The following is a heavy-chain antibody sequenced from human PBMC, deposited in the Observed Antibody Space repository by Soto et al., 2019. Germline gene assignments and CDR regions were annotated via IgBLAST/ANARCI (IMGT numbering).Heavy chain of an antibody. D-gene: IGHD6-13*01. J-gene: IGHJ4*02. CDR1: GFSLSNTGVG. CDR3: AHRGGAAVGLYYFDY. Sequence: SGSTLVNPTHTLTLTCTFSGFSLSNTGVGVSWIRQPPGKALEWLALIYWHDDKRYSPSLKSRLTITKDTSKNQVVLTMTNMDPVDTATYYCAHRGGAAVGLYYFDYWGQGALVTVSS. V-gene: IGHV2-5*01. CDR2: IYWHDDK.